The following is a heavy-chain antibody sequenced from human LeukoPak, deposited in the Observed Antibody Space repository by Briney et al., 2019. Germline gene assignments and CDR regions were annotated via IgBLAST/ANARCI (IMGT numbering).Heavy chain of an antibody. V-gene: IGHV3-21*01. CDR2: ISSSSYI. D-gene: IGHD6-13*01. CDR3: ARDTIAAAGTS. Sequence: GGALRLSCAASGFTFSSYSMNWVRQAPGKGLEWVSSISSSSYIYYADPVKGRFTISRDNAKNSLYLQMNSLRAEDTAVYYCARDTIAAAGTSWGQGTLVTVSS. J-gene: IGHJ4*02. CDR1: GFTFSSYS.